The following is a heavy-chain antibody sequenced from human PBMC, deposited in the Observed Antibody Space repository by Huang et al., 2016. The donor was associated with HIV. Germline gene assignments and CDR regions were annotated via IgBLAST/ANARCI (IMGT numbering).Heavy chain of an antibody. V-gene: IGHV3-30-3*01. CDR3: ARDLQGRRPLNYFDH. D-gene: IGHD6-25*01. CDR2: ISKDGVKT. J-gene: IGHJ4*02. Sequence: QVQLVESGGGVVQPEWSLSLSCAASGFTFSTHALHWVRQAPGKALEWVAVISKDGVKTGYTGSVNARFTISRDNSNNILYLDMKSLKADDTAVYYCARDLQGRRPLNYFDHWGQGALVTVS. CDR1: GFTFSTHA.